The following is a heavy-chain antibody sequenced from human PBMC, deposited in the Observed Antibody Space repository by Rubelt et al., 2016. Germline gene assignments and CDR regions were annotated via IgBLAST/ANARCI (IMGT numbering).Heavy chain of an antibody. V-gene: IGHV1-69*02. Sequence: ILGIANYAQKFQGRVTITADKSTGTAYMELSSLRSEDTAVYYCAFFSSSWSYYFDYWGQGTLVTVSS. J-gene: IGHJ4*02. D-gene: IGHD6-13*01. CDR2: ILGIA. CDR3: AFFSSSWSYYFDY.